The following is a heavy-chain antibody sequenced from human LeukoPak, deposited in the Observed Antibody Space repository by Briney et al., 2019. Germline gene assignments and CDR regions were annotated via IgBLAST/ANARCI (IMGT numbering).Heavy chain of an antibody. D-gene: IGHD6-13*01. V-gene: IGHV3-74*01. J-gene: IGHJ4*02. CDR1: GFTFSSRW. CDR2: VKNDGST. Sequence: GGSLRLSCVVSGFTSGFTFSSRWMHWVRQAPGKGLVWVSLVKNDGSTNYADSVKGRFTVSRDNAEKTLYLQMNNQRVEDTALYFCHPLGYTSNWGQGTLVTVSS. CDR3: HPLGYTSN.